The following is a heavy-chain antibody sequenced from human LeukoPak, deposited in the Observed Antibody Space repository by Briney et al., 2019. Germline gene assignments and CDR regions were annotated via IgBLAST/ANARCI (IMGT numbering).Heavy chain of an antibody. Sequence: SETLSLTCAVSGGSISSSNWWSWVRQPPGKGLEWIGEIYHSGSTNYNPSLKSRVTISVDTSKNQFSLKLSSVTAADTAVYYCARGHWDNWKRHGGTPRPFDYWGQGTLVTVSS. J-gene: IGHJ4*02. CDR2: IYHSGST. V-gene: IGHV4-4*02. D-gene: IGHD1-20*01. CDR3: ARGHWDNWKRHGGTPRPFDY. CDR1: GGSISSSNW.